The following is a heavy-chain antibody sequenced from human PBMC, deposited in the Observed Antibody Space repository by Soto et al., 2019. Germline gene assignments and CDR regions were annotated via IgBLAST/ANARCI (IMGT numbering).Heavy chain of an antibody. CDR2: IFYSGST. CDR3: AKDSGYNYGYFRWFDP. V-gene: IGHV4-61*01. J-gene: IGHJ5*02. CDR1: GGSVDSNRYY. D-gene: IGHD5-18*01. Sequence: SETLSLTCTVSGGSVDSNRYYWAWIRQPPGKGLEWIGHIFYSGSTNYSPALKSRVTISVDTSKNQFSLKLSSVTAADTAVYYCAKDSGYNYGYFRWFDPWGQGTLVTVSS.